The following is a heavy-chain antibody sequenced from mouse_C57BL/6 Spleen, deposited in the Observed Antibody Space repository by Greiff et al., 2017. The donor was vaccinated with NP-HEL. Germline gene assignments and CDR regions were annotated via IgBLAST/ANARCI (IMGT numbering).Heavy chain of an antibody. D-gene: IGHD2-5*01. V-gene: IGHV2-2*01. CDR3: ASSYYSKGDYYAMDY. Sequence: VQLQQSGPGLVQPSQSLSITCTVSGFSLTSYGVHWVRQSPGKGLEWLGVIWSGGSTDYNAAFISRLSISKDNSKSQVFFKMNSLQADDTAIYYCASSYYSKGDYYAMDYWGQGTSVTVSS. CDR2: IWSGGST. J-gene: IGHJ4*01. CDR1: GFSLTSYG.